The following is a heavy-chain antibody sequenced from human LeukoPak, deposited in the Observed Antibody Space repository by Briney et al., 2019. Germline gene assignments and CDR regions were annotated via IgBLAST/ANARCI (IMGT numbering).Heavy chain of an antibody. CDR1: GGSFSGYY. CDR2: INHSGST. Sequence: SQTLSLTCAVYGGSFSGYYWSWIRQPPGKGLEWIGEINHSGSTNYNPSLKSRVTISVDTSKNQFSLKLSSVTAADTAVYYCARRSSGWIYYYYMDVWGKGTTVTISS. CDR3: ARRSSGWIYYYYMDV. J-gene: IGHJ6*03. D-gene: IGHD6-19*01. V-gene: IGHV4-34*01.